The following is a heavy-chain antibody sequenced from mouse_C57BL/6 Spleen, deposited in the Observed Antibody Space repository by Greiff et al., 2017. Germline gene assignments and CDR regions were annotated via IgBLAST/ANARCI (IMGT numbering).Heavy chain of an antibody. CDR2: ISSGSSTI. J-gene: IGHJ4*01. V-gene: IGHV5-17*01. CDR1: GFTFSDYG. D-gene: IGHD2-1*01. CDR3: ARPLIYYDYGAMDY. Sequence: EVKLVESGGGLVKPGGSLKLSCAASGFTFSDYGMHWVRQAPEKGLEWVAYISSGSSTIYYADTVKGRFPISRDNAKNTLFLQMTSLRSEDTAMYYCARPLIYYDYGAMDYWGQGTSVTVSS.